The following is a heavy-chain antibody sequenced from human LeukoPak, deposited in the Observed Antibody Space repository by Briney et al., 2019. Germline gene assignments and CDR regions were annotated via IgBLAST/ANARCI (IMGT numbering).Heavy chain of an antibody. V-gene: IGHV3-7*03. CDR3: ARNNGMDV. CDR1: GFALSSHW. J-gene: IGHJ6*02. Sequence: GGSLRLSCAASGFALSSHWMTWVRQVPGRGPEWLANVNRDGSETYYLDSVKGRFTISKDNAKNSLYLQMNSLRAEDTALYHCARNNGMDVWGQGTTVIVSS. CDR2: VNRDGSET.